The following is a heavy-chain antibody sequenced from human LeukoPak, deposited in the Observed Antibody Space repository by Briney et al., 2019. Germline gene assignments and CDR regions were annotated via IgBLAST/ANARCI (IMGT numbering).Heavy chain of an antibody. Sequence: GGSLRLSCAASRFTFSNYWMHWVRQAPGKGLEWVSSISSSSSYIYYADSVKGRFTISRDNARNSLYLQMNSLRAEDTAVYYCARGLYYYDSSGYLPFDPWGQGTLVTVSS. D-gene: IGHD3-22*01. J-gene: IGHJ5*02. CDR1: RFTFSNYW. CDR2: ISSSSSYI. V-gene: IGHV3-21*01. CDR3: ARGLYYYDSSGYLPFDP.